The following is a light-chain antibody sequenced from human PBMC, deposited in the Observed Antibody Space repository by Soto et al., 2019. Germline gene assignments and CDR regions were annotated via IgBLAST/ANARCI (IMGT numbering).Light chain of an antibody. J-gene: IGKJ4*01. V-gene: IGKV1-12*01. Sequence: DIQMTQSPSSVSASVGDRVTITCRACQGIGSWLAWYQQKPGKAPNLLIYDASKLHSGVPSRFSGSGSGTDFSLTISSLQPEDFATYYCQQANSFPHTFGGGTKVEI. CDR3: QQANSFPHT. CDR1: QGIGSW. CDR2: DAS.